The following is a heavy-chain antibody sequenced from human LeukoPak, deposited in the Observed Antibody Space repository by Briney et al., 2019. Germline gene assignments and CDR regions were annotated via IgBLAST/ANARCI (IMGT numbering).Heavy chain of an antibody. CDR2: ISSSDNTI. CDR3: AREFWGSGYDPIDY. V-gene: IGHV3-48*03. Sequence: AGGSLRLSCAASGFTFSSYEMNWVRQAPGKGLEWVSYISSSDNTIYYADSVKGRFTISRDNPKSSLYLQMNNLRAEDTAVYYCAREFWGSGYDPIDYWGQGTLVTVSS. D-gene: IGHD5-12*01. CDR1: GFTFSSYE. J-gene: IGHJ4*02.